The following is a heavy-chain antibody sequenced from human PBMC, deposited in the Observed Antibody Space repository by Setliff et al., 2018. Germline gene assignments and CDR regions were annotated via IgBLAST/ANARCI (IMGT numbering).Heavy chain of an antibody. CDR2: ISWDGSST. CDR3: TKDRSDSGYAGFDY. J-gene: IGHJ4*02. CDR1: GFNFDEFA. Sequence: GGSLRLSCVGSGFNFDEFAMHWVRQAPGKGLEWVSFISWDGSSTSYADSVTGRFTISRDNNKVSLFLEMNSLTTEDTALYYCTKDRSDSGYAGFDYWGQGSQVTVSS. V-gene: IGHV3-43D*04. D-gene: IGHD5-12*01.